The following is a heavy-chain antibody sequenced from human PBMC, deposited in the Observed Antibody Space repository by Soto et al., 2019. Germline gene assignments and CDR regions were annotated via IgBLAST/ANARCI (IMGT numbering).Heavy chain of an antibody. CDR2: IYYSGST. Sequence: PSENLSITCTVSGGSISSSAYYWGWVRQPPGKALEWIGSIYYSGSTYYSPSLRSRVTISVDTSKNQLSLFLSSVTAADTAVYYCAILPATGGLFNYFDYWCQGTLLPGSS. D-gene: IGHD2-15*01. CDR1: GGSISSSAYY. V-gene: IGHV4-39*01. CDR3: AILPATGGLFNYFDY. J-gene: IGHJ4*02.